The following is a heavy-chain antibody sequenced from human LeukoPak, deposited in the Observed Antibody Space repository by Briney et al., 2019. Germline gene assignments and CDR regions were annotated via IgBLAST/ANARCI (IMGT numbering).Heavy chain of an antibody. D-gene: IGHD6-6*01. V-gene: IGHV1-18*01. J-gene: IGHJ4*02. CDR3: ARDPPYSSSLRSGGR. CDR2: ISAYNGNT. Sequence: SAVKVSCKASGYTFTSYVISWVGQAPARGLEWMGWISAYNGNTNYAQKLQGRVTMTTDPSTSTAYMELRSLRSDDTAVYYCARDPPYSSSLRSGGRWGQGTLVTVSS. CDR1: GYTFTSYV.